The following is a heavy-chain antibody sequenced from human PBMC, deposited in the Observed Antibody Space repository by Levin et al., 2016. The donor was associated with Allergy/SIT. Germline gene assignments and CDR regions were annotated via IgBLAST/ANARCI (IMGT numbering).Heavy chain of an antibody. Sequence: VRQMPGKGLEWVSAISGSGGSTYYADSVKGRFTISRDNSKNTLYLQMNSLRAEDTAVYYCASAGGYDFWSGSYWGQGTLVTVSS. CDR2: ISGSGGST. D-gene: IGHD3-3*01. V-gene: IGHV3-23*01. J-gene: IGHJ4*02. CDR3: ASAGGYDFWSGSY.